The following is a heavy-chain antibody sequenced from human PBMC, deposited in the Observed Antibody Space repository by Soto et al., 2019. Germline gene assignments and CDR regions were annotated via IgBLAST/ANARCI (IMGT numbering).Heavy chain of an antibody. V-gene: IGHV4-59*01. J-gene: IGHJ5*02. Sequence: PSETLSLTCTVSGGSISSYYWSWIRQPPGKGLEWIGYIYYSGSTNYNPSLKSRVTISVDTSKNQFSLKLSSVTAADTAVYYCARELRWDSNRWFDPWGQGTLVTVSS. CDR3: ARELRWDSNRWFDP. D-gene: IGHD4-4*01. CDR1: GGSISSYY. CDR2: IYYSGST.